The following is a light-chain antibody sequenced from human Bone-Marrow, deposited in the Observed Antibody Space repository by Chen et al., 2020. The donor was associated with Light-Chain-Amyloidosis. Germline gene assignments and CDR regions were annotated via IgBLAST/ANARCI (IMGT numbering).Light chain of an antibody. CDR3: QAADSSGTYEVI. Sequence: SYELTQPPSVSVSPGQTARITCSGDDLPTQYAYWYQQKPGQAPVLVIHRDTERPSGISGRFSGSSAGTTATLTISEVQAEDEADYHCQAADSSGTYEVIFGGGTKLTVL. V-gene: IGLV3-25*03. J-gene: IGLJ2*01. CDR1: DLPTQY. CDR2: RDT.